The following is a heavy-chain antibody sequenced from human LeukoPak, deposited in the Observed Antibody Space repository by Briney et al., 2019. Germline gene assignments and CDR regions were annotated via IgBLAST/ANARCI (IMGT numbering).Heavy chain of an antibody. Sequence: SETLSLTCTVSGASIGSYYWSWIRQPPGKGLEWIGYFDDSGRTNYNPSLKSQVTTSVDTSKKQFSLKLKSVTAADTAVYYCARAQINTIFGVVSSLFFDYWGQGTLVTVSS. D-gene: IGHD3-3*01. CDR3: ARAQINTIFGVVSSLFFDY. J-gene: IGHJ4*02. V-gene: IGHV4-59*01. CDR2: FDDSGRT. CDR1: GASIGSYY.